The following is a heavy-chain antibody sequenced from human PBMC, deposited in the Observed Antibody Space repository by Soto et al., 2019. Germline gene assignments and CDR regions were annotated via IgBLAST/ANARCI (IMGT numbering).Heavy chain of an antibody. D-gene: IGHD3-10*01. J-gene: IGHJ4*02. V-gene: IGHV3-11*06. CDR3: ASSHDSGSFGTFDY. Sequence: QVHLVESGGGLVKPGGSLRLSCAASGFTFSDYYMSWIRQAPGKGLEWVSYISSSSDYTNYGDSVKGRFTISRDNAKNSLYLQMNSLRAEDTAMYYCASSHDSGSFGTFDYWGQGTLVTVSS. CDR1: GFTFSDYY. CDR2: ISSSSDYT.